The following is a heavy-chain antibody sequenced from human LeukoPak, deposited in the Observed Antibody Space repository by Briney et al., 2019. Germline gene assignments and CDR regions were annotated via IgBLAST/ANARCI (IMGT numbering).Heavy chain of an antibody. CDR3: ASCIAAAYNWFDP. CDR1: GGTFSSYA. V-gene: IGHV1-69*01. Sequence: SVKVSCKASGGTFSSYAISWVRQAPGQGLEWMGGIIPIFGTANYAQKFQSRVTITADESTSTAYMELSSLRSEDTAVYYRASCIAAAYNWFDPWGQGTLVTVSS. D-gene: IGHD6-13*01. CDR2: IIPIFGTA. J-gene: IGHJ5*02.